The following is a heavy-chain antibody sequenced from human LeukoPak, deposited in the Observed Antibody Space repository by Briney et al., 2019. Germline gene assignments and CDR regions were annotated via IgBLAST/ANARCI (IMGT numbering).Heavy chain of an antibody. D-gene: IGHD3-3*01. J-gene: IGHJ5*02. Sequence: SETLSLTCTVSVVSISSGDYYWSWIRQPPGKGLEWIGYIYYSGSTYYNPSLKSRVIISVDTSKNQFSLKLSSVTAADTAVYSWARGITIFRYTCFNPWGQETRVTVSS. V-gene: IGHV4-30-4*08. CDR2: IYYSGST. CDR1: VVSISSGDYY. CDR3: ARGITIFRYTCFNP.